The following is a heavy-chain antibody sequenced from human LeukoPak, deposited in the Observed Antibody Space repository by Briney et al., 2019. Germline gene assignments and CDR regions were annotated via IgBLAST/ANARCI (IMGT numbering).Heavy chain of an antibody. CDR1: GGTFSSYA. D-gene: IGHD4-23*01. CDR3: ARLGDYGGSYGMDV. Sequence: SVRVSCRASGGTFSSYAISWVRQAPGQGLVWMGRTISILGIANYAQKFQGSVTITADKSTSTAYMEQSSLRTEGTAVYYCARLGDYGGSYGMDVWGQGTTVTVSS. CDR2: TISILGIA. V-gene: IGHV1-69*04. J-gene: IGHJ6*02.